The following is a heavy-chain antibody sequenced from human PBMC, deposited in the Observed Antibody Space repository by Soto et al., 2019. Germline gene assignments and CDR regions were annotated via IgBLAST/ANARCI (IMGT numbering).Heavy chain of an antibody. CDR1: GFTFISYA. V-gene: IGHV3-23*01. CDR3: AKHLLLWFGELLYLTSFDY. Sequence: PWGSLRLSCAASGFTFISYAMILFRHSPWKWLEWVSAISGSGGSTYYADSVKGRFTISRDNSKNTLYLQMNSLRAEDTAVYYCAKHLLLWFGELLYLTSFDYWGQGTLVTVSS. J-gene: IGHJ4*02. D-gene: IGHD3-10*01. CDR2: ISGSGGST.